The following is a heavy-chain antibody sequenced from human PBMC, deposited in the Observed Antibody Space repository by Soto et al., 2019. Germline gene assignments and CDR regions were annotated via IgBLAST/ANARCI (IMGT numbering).Heavy chain of an antibody. CDR2: IRGSDGST. V-gene: IGHV3-23*01. CDR1: GFSFSSYA. J-gene: IGHJ4*02. D-gene: IGHD6-13*01. CDR3: ARDRERDAWYEDY. Sequence: EVQLLESGGGLVQPGGSLRLSCVASGFSFSSYAMSWVRQAPGQGLEWVSVIRGSDGSTYYADSVKGQFTISRDNSKNTLYLQMNSLRAEDTAVYYCARDRERDAWYEDYWGQGTLVTVSS.